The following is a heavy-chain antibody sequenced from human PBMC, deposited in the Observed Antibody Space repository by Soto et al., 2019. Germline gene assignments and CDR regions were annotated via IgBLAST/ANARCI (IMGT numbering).Heavy chain of an antibody. D-gene: IGHD2-15*01. CDR3: ARDRCSGGSCYPYYYYYGMDV. Sequence: ASVKVSCKASGYTFTGYYMHWVRQAPGQGLEWMGWINPNSGGTNYAQKFQGWVTMTRDTSISTAYMELSRLRSDDTAVYYCARDRCSGGSCYPYYYYYGMDVWGQGT. V-gene: IGHV1-2*04. J-gene: IGHJ6*02. CDR1: GYTFTGYY. CDR2: INPNSGGT.